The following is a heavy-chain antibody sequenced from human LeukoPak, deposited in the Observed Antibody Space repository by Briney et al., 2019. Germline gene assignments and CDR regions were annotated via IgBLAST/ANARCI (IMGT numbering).Heavy chain of an antibody. Sequence: GGSLRLSCAASGFTFSSYAMSWVRQAPGKELEWVSAISGSGDNTYYADSAKGRFTISRDNSKNTLYLQMNSLRAEDTALYYCAKGSYYDSSGTYYFDYWGQGTLVTVSS. J-gene: IGHJ4*02. CDR3: AKGSYYDSSGTYYFDY. V-gene: IGHV3-23*01. CDR2: ISGSGDNT. CDR1: GFTFSSYA. D-gene: IGHD3-22*01.